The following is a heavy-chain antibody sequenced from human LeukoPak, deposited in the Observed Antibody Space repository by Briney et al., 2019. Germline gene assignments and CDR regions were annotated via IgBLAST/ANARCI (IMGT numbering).Heavy chain of an antibody. J-gene: IGHJ4*02. V-gene: IGHV3-53*01. Sequence: SGGSLGLSCAASGFTVSTYYMTWVRQAPGKGLECVSVIYSGGSTYYADSVKGRFTASRDNSKNTLYLQMNSLRAEDTAMYYCARGLGYCTSTTCLLPFDYWGQGTLVTVSS. CDR1: GFTVSTYY. D-gene: IGHD2-2*01. CDR2: IYSGGST. CDR3: ARGLGYCTSTTCLLPFDY.